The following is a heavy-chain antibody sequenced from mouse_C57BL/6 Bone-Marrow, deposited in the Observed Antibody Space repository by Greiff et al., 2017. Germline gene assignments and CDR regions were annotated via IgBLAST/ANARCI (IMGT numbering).Heavy chain of an antibody. D-gene: IGHD1-1*01. V-gene: IGHV1-59*01. CDR3: ARTRYGSSYRYFDV. CDR2: IDPSDSYT. J-gene: IGHJ1*03. Sequence: QVQLQQPGAELVRPGTSVKLSCKASGYTFTSYWMHWVKQRPGQGLEWIGVIDPSDSYTNYNQKFKGKATLTVDKPSSTAYMQLSSLTSEDSAVYYWARTRYGSSYRYFDVWGTGTTVTVSS. CDR1: GYTFTSYW.